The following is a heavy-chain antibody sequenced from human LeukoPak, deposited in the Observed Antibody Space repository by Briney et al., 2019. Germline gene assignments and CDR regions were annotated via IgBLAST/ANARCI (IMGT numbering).Heavy chain of an antibody. J-gene: IGHJ2*01. V-gene: IGHV3-7*01. Sequence: GGSLRLSCAASGFTFSSYSMNWVRQAPGKGLEWVANINQDGSERYYVDSVKGRFTISRDNAKNSLYLRMSSLRAEDTAVYYCARDQYSSFNWYFDLWGRGTLVTVSS. CDR3: ARDQYSSFNWYFDL. CDR2: INQDGSER. CDR1: GFTFSSYS. D-gene: IGHD6-6*01.